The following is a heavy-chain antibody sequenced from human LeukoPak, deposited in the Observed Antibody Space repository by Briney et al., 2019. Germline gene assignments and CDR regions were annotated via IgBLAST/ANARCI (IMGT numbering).Heavy chain of an antibody. CDR1: GGSISSYH. V-gene: IGHV4-59*01. CDR2: AYYSGST. J-gene: IGHJ3*02. Sequence: SETLSLTCTVSGGSISSYHWSWIRQPPGKGLEWIGYAYYSGSTNYNPSLKSRLTISVDTSKNQFSLKLSSMTAADTAVYYCARRWTADAFDIWGQGTLVTVSS. CDR3: ARRWTADAFDI. D-gene: IGHD3/OR15-3a*01.